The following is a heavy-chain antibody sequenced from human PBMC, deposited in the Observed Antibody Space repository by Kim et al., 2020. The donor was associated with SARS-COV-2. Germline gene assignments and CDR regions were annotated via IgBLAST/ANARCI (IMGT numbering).Heavy chain of an antibody. Sequence: GGSLRLSCAASGFTFDDYAMHWVRQAPGKGLEWVSGISWNSGSIAYADSVKGRFTISRDNAKNSLYLQMNSLRAEDTALYYCAKANPVAGSKYAFDIWGQGTMVTVSS. CDR3: AKANPVAGSKYAFDI. D-gene: IGHD6-19*01. V-gene: IGHV3-9*01. CDR2: ISWNSGSI. J-gene: IGHJ3*02. CDR1: GFTFDDYA.